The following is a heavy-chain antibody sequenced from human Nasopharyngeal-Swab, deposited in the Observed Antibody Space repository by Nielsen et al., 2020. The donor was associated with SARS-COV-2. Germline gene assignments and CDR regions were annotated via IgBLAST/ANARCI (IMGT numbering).Heavy chain of an antibody. D-gene: IGHD3-3*01. CDR1: GYTFTSYG. Sequence: ASVKVSCKASGYTFTSYGISRVRQAPGQGLEWMGWISAYNGNTNYAQKLQGRVTMTTDTSTSTAYMELRSPRSADTAVYYCARDDSSNYDFWSGYYTSFDYWGQGTLVTVSS. CDR2: ISAYNGNT. V-gene: IGHV1-18*01. J-gene: IGHJ4*02. CDR3: ARDDSSNYDFWSGYYTSFDY.